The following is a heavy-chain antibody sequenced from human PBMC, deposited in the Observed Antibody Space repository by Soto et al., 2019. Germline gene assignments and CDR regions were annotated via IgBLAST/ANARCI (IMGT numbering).Heavy chain of an antibody. D-gene: IGHD3-22*01. CDR2: TIPILGIA. CDR3: ARDLNYYDSSGYYSWFDP. Sequence: GASVKVSCKASGGTFSSYTISWVRQAPGQGLEWMGRTIPILGIANYAQKFQGRVTITADKSTSTAYMELSSLRSEDTAVYYCARDLNYYDSSGYYSWFDPWGQGTLVTVSS. CDR1: GGTFSSYT. J-gene: IGHJ5*02. V-gene: IGHV1-69*04.